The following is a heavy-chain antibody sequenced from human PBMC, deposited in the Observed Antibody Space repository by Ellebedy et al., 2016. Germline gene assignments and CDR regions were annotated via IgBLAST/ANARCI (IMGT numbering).Heavy chain of an antibody. CDR3: ARGAYMVRGVISHFDY. Sequence: ASVKVSCKASGYTFTSYYMHWVRQAPGQGLEWMGIINPSGGSTSYAQKSQGRVTITRDTSTSTVYMELSSLRSEDTAVYYCARGAYMVRGVISHFDYWGQGTLVTVSS. V-gene: IGHV1-46*01. CDR2: INPSGGST. J-gene: IGHJ4*02. D-gene: IGHD3-10*01. CDR1: GYTFTSYY.